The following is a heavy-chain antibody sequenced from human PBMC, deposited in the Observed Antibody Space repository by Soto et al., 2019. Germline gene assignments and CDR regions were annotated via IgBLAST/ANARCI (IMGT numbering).Heavy chain of an antibody. D-gene: IGHD5-12*01. CDR1: GASISSSY. J-gene: IGHJ4*02. CDR2: VYHTGAT. V-gene: IGHV4-59*01. Sequence: ETLSLTCTVSGASISSSYWSWIRQSPERGLEWIAYVYHTGATNYNPSLKSRVTISLDTSKGQFSLNLTSLTTADTAVYFCARGGNRYSNVASGVGGFDFWGQGSLVTVSS. CDR3: ARGGNRYSNVASGVGGFDF.